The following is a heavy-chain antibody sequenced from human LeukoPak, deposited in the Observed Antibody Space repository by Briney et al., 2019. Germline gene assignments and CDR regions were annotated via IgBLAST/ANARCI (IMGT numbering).Heavy chain of an antibody. CDR1: GLTLSGYW. Sequence: GGSLGLSCSASGLTLSGYWMHWVRQIPGKGLVWVSRIDSDGSGTSYADSVKGRSTISRDDVKNMLYLQMNSLRVEDTGLYYCSTVEHFWGQGTLVTVSS. J-gene: IGHJ4*02. V-gene: IGHV3-74*01. CDR2: IDSDGSGT. CDR3: STVEHF. D-gene: IGHD1/OR15-1a*01.